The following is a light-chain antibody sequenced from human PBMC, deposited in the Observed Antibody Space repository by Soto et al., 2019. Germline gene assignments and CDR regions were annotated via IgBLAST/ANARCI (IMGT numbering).Light chain of an antibody. Sequence: DIVMTQSPATLSVSPGERVTLSCRARQSVSNNLAWYQQKPGQAPRLLIYGASTRATGLPARFSGSGSGTEFTHTISSLQSEDFAVYYCQEYNSWPYTFGQGTKLEIK. CDR2: GAS. V-gene: IGKV3-15*01. J-gene: IGKJ2*01. CDR3: QEYNSWPYT. CDR1: QSVSNN.